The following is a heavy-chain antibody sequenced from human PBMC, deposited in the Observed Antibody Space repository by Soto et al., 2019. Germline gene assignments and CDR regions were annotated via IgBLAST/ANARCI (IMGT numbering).Heavy chain of an antibody. CDR1: GFTFSNFW. CDR3: VIPTHSVRGMGV. CDR2: IKGDGSVT. Sequence: EVQLVESGGGLAQPGGSLRLSCAASGFTFSNFWMSWARQAPGKGLEWVANIKGDGSVTQYVASVEGRFTISRDNAKYSLYLQMNSLRVEDTALYYCVIPTHSVRGMGVWGQGTTVTVSS. J-gene: IGHJ6*02. D-gene: IGHD1-1*01. V-gene: IGHV3-7*03.